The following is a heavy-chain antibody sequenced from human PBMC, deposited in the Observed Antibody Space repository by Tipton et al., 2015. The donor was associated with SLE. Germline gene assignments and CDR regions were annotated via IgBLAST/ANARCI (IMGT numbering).Heavy chain of an antibody. J-gene: IGHJ6*03. CDR2: IWYDGSNK. Sequence: SLRLSCAASGFTFSTYAMHWVRQAPGKGLEWVAVIWYDGSNKYYADSVKGRFTISRDNSKNTLYLQMNSLRAEDTAVYYCARRALTWAYYYYMDVWGKGTTVTVSS. D-gene: IGHD1-14*01. V-gene: IGHV3-33*08. CDR1: GFTFSTYA. CDR3: ARRALTWAYYYYMDV.